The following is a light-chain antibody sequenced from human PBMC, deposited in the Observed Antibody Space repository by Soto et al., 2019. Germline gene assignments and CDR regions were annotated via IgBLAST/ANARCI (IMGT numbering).Light chain of an antibody. CDR1: QSVSSSS. CDR2: GAS. J-gene: IGKJ1*01. V-gene: IGKV3-20*01. Sequence: IVLTQSPGTLSLSPGERAPLSCRASQSVSSSSLGWYQQKPGQAPRLLIYGASNRATGIPDRFSGSGSGTDFTLTISRLEPEDFAVYYCQQYGSSGTFGQGTKVDI. CDR3: QQYGSSGT.